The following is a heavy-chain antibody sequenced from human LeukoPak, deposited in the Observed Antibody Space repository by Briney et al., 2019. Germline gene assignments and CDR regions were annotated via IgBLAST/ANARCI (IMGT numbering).Heavy chain of an antibody. J-gene: IGHJ6*02. V-gene: IGHV4-39*01. CDR3: ARHRVSYGMDV. CDR1: GGSISSSSYY. CDR2: IYYSGST. D-gene: IGHD2-8*01. Sequence: SETLSLTCTVSGGSISSSSYYWGWIRQPPGKGLEWIGSIYYSGSTYYNPSFKSRVTMSVDTSKNQFSLKLSSVTAADTAVYYCARHRVSYGMDVWGQGTTVTVSS.